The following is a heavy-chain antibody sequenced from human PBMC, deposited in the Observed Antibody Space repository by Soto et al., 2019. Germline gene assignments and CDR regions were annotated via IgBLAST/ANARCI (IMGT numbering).Heavy chain of an antibody. CDR1: GFTFSYYP. CDR3: ARLPGALVAVLYIYPLDGREPMSDVDV. V-gene: IGHV3-30-3*01. Sequence: QMQLVESGGGVVQPGRSLRLSCAASGFTFSYYPMHWVRQAPGKGLEWVAVISFDGSNKYYADSVKGRFTISKDKSKNTLYLQMNSLRGEDTAVYYCARLPGALVAVLYIYPLDGREPMSDVDVW. J-gene: IGHJ6*01. CDR2: ISFDGSNK. D-gene: IGHD6-19*01.